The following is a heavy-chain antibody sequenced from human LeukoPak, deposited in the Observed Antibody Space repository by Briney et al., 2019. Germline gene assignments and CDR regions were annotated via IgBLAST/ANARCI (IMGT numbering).Heavy chain of an antibody. Sequence: GGSLRLSCAASEFTFSSYSMNWVRQAPGKGLEWVSYITNSGNSKSYADSVKGRFTISRDNTKNSLYLQMNSLRAEDTAVYYCARDPDGVAFDIWGQGTMVTVSS. V-gene: IGHV3-48*01. CDR3: ARDPDGVAFDI. J-gene: IGHJ3*02. CDR1: EFTFSSYS. CDR2: ITNSGNSK. D-gene: IGHD3-3*01.